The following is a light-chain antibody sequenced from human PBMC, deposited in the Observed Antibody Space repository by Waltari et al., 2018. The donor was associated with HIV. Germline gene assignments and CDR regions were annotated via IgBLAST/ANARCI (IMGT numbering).Light chain of an antibody. J-gene: IGLJ3*02. V-gene: IGLV2-14*01. CDR3: GSYTSSSTWV. CDR1: SSDVGGYNS. CDR2: EVS. Sequence: QSALTQPASVSGPPGQSITISCTGPSSDVGGYNSVSWYQQHPGKAPKLMIYEVSNRPAGVSNRFSGSKSGNTASLTISGLQAEDEADYYCGSYTSSSTWVFGGGTKLTVL.